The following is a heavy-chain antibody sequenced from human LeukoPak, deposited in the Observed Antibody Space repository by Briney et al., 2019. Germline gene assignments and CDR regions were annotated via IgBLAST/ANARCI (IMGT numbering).Heavy chain of an antibody. J-gene: IGHJ4*02. CDR1: GYAFSNAW. Sequence: GGSLRLSCAASGYAFSNAWMSWVRQAPGKGLEWVGHIKSKTDGGTTDYAAPVKGRFTISRDDSKNTLYLQMDSLKTEDTAVYYCTTEAGDDWGQGTLVTVSS. V-gene: IGHV3-15*01. D-gene: IGHD5-24*01. CDR2: IKSKTDGGTT. CDR3: TTEAGDD.